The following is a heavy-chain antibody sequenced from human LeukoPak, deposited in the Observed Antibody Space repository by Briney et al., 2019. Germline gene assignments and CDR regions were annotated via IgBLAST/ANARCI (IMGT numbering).Heavy chain of an antibody. CDR2: ISSSSSYI. D-gene: IGHD3-10*01. V-gene: IGHV3-21*01. CDR1: GFTFSSYS. CDR3: ARVHYGSGSYPRSAAYYYYYGMDV. J-gene: IGHJ6*04. Sequence: GGSLRLSCAASGFTFSSYSMNWVRQAPGKGLEWVSSISSSSSYIYYADSVKGRSTISRDNAKNSLYLQMNSLRAEDTAVYYCARVHYGSGSYPRSAAYYYYYGMDVWGKGTTVTVSS.